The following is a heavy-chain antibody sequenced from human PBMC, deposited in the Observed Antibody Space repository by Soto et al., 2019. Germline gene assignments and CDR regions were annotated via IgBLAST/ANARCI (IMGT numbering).Heavy chain of an antibody. Sequence: VQLVESGGGVVQPGRSLRLSCAASGFTFSDYAMHWVRQAPGKGLEWVAVVSHDGRNTHYADSVKGRFTISRDSSKNTVSLEMTRLRAEDTAVYYCAKGGSQCLVTSDFNYWGQGARVTVSS. CDR1: GFTFSDYA. J-gene: IGHJ4*02. CDR3: AKGGSQCLVTSDFNY. CDR2: VSHDGRNT. V-gene: IGHV3-30*18. D-gene: IGHD6-19*01.